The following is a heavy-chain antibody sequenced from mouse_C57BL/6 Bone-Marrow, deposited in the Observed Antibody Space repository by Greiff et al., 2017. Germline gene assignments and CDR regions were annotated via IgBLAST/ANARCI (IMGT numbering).Heavy chain of an antibody. Sequence: EVQLQQSGPVLVKPGASVKMSCKASGYTFTDYYMNWVKQSHGKSLEWIGVINPYNGGTSYNQKFKGKATLTVDKSSSTAYMELNSLTSEDSAVYYCARQGLIYSWYFDVWGTGTTVTVSS. V-gene: IGHV1-19*01. J-gene: IGHJ1*03. CDR1: GYTFTDYY. CDR3: ARQGLIYSWYFDV. CDR2: INPYNGGT. D-gene: IGHD1-1*01.